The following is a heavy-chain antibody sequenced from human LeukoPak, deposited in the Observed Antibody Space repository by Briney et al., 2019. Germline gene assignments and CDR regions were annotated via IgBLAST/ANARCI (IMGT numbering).Heavy chain of an antibody. CDR2: ISGSGGTT. J-gene: IGHJ6*02. CDR1: GFTFSSYA. D-gene: IGHD3-22*01. Sequence: GGSLRLSCAVSGFTFSSYAMSWVRQAPGKGLEWVSTISGSGGTTYYADSVKGRFTISRDNSKNTLYLQMNSLRAEDTAVYYCAKVDSSGYYPYFYYGVDVWGRGTTVTVSS. V-gene: IGHV3-23*01. CDR3: AKVDSSGYYPYFYYGVDV.